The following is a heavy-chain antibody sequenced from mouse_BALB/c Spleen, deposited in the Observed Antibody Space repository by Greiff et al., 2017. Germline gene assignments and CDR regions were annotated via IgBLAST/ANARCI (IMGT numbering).Heavy chain of an antibody. D-gene: IGHD1-1*01. CDR1: GFNIKDYY. CDR2: IDPENGNT. Sequence: EVQGVESGAELVRPGALVKLSCKASGFNIKDYYMHWVKQRPEQGLEWIGWIDPENGNTIYDPKFQGKASITADTSSNTAYLQLSSLTSEDTAVYYCALYYYGSSYVGYAMDYWGQGTSVTVSS. CDR3: ALYYYGSSYVGYAMDY. J-gene: IGHJ4*01. V-gene: IGHV14-1*02.